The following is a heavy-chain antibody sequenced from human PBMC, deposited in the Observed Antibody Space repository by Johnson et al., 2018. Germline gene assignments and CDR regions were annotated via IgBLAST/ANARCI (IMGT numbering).Heavy chain of an antibody. CDR1: GVTSSSFD. J-gene: IGHJ6*03. CDR2: ISYDGRSK. CDR3: AREGVMGFGGTNYYYSYMDG. Sequence: VQLLESGGGVVQPGRSLRLSCADSGVTSSSFDMHWVRQAPGKGLEWVAVISYDGRSKYYADSVKGRFTISRDNSKNTLYLQMNDLGVEDTAMYCWAREGVMGFGGTNYYYSYMDGWGRGTTVTVS. V-gene: IGHV3-30*03. D-gene: IGHD3-16*01.